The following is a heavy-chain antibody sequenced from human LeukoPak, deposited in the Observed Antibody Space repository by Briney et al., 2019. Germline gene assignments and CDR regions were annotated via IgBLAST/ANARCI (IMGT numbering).Heavy chain of an antibody. CDR1: GFTFSGSA. D-gene: IGHD3-3*01. J-gene: IGHJ6*02. CDR3: TRHATIFGVVIKGEDV. V-gene: IGHV3-73*01. Sequence: GGSLRLSCAASGFTFSGSAMHWVRQASGKGLEWVGRIRSKANSYATAYAASVKGRFTISSDDPKNTAYLQMNSLKTEDTAVYYCTRHATIFGVVIKGEDVWGQGTTVTVSS. CDR2: IRSKANSYAT.